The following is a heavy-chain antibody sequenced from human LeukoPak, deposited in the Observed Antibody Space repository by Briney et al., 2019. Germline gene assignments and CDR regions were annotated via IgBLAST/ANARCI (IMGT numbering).Heavy chain of an antibody. CDR1: GFTFSSYA. CDR2: ISYDGSNK. CDR3: ARENNWYDFPGFDY. V-gene: IGHV3-30-3*01. D-gene: IGHD1-20*01. J-gene: IGHJ4*02. Sequence: GRSLRLSCAASGFTFSSYAMHWVRQAPGKGLEWVAVISYDGSNKYYADSVKGRFTISRDNSKNTLYLQMNSLRAEDTAVYYCARENNWYDFPGFDYWGQGTLVTVSS.